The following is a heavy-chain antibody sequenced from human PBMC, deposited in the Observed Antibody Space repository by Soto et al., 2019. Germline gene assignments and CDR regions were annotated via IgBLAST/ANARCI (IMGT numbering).Heavy chain of an antibody. J-gene: IGHJ4*02. CDR2: IKTKSDGGAT. CDR1: GFTFSDAW. CDR3: NTYEDRVTTTADD. V-gene: IGHV3-15*01. Sequence: EVLLVESGGGLVKPGGSLRLSCVVSGFTFSDAWMTWIRQAPGEGLEWVGRIKTKSDGGATDYAPPVEGRFVISRYDSKNTVSLEMNSLKSEDTVVYYCNTYEDRVTTTADDWGRGTLVTVSS. D-gene: IGHD4-17*01.